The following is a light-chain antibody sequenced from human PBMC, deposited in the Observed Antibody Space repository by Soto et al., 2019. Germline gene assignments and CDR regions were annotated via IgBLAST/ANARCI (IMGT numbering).Light chain of an antibody. J-gene: IGLJ1*01. V-gene: IGLV2-14*01. CDR3: SSSTSSSTYV. CDR2: EVS. Sequence: QSVLTQPASVSGSPGQSITISCTGTSSDVGVYNYVSWYQQHPGKAPKLLLYEVSNRPSGVSNRFSGSKSGNTASLTISGLQTEEEANYYCSSSTSSSTYVFGTGTKVTVL. CDR1: SSDVGVYNY.